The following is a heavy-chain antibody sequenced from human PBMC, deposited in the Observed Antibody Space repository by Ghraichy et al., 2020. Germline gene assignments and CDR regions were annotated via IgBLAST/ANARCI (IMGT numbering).Heavy chain of an antibody. Sequence: GGSLRLSCAASGFTFSGSAMHWVRQASGKGLEWVGRIRSKANSYATAYAALVKGRFTISRDDSKNTAYLQMNSLKTEDTAVYYCTRQAYCGGDCYSNWFDPWGQGTLVTVSS. CDR3: TRQAYCGGDCYSNWFDP. J-gene: IGHJ5*02. CDR2: IRSKANSYAT. D-gene: IGHD2-21*02. V-gene: IGHV3-73*01. CDR1: GFTFSGSA.